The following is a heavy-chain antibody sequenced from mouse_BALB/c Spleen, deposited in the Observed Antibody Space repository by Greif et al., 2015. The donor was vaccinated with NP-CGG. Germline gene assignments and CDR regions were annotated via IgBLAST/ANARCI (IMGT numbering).Heavy chain of an antibody. D-gene: IGHD2-1*01. CDR2: IDPENGNT. J-gene: IGHJ3*01. Sequence: EVQLQQSGAELVRPGALVKLSCKASGFNIKDYYMHWVKQRPEQGLEWIGWIDPENGNTIYDPKFQGKASITADTSSNTAYLQLSSLTSEDTAVYYCARKGYYGNYPWFAYWGQGTLVTASA. CDR1: GFNIKDYY. V-gene: IGHV14-1*02. CDR3: ARKGYYGNYPWFAY.